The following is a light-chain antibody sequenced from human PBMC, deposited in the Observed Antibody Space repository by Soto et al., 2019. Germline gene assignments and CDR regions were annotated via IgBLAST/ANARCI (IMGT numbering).Light chain of an antibody. V-gene: IGLV2-14*01. CDR3: CSFTTSSTWL. CDR1: SSHIGSYNY. J-gene: IGLJ3*02. Sequence: QSALTQPASVSGSPGQSITISCSETSSHIGSYNYVSWYQHHPGKVPKLIIYEVSNRPSGVSNRFSGSKSGKTASLTISGLQAEDEADYYCCSFTTSSTWLFGGGTKLTVL. CDR2: EVS.